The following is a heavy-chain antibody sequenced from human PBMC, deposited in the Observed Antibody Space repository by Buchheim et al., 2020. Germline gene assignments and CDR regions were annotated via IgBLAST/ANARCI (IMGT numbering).Heavy chain of an antibody. CDR3: ASQPIYCSSASCYDRDWFDP. V-gene: IGHV3-33*01. J-gene: IGHJ5*02. Sequence: QVQLVESGGGVVQPGRSLRLSCEGSGFTFSRYGMHWVRQAPGKGLEWLAVIWYDGSKKYYANSVKGRFTISRDNSKNKLYLQMNSLRGEDTAVYYCASQPIYCSSASCYDRDWFDPWGQGTL. CDR2: IWYDGSKK. D-gene: IGHD2-2*01. CDR1: GFTFSRYG.